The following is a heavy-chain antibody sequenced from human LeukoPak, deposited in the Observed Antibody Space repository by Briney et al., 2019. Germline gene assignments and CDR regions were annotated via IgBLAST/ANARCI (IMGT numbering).Heavy chain of an antibody. CDR1: GFTFSNAW. V-gene: IGHV4-34*01. CDR2: INPSGGT. D-gene: IGHD5-18*01. CDR3: ARVGYSYSINDWSRTGLGAYATKHYYYMDV. J-gene: IGHJ6*03. Sequence: GSLRLSCAASGFTFSNAWMSWVRQAPGKGLEWIGEINPSGGTNHNPSLMSRVSMSVDTSKNQISLGVSSVTAADTAVYYCARVGYSYSINDWSRTGLGAYATKHYYYMDVWGKGTTVTVSS.